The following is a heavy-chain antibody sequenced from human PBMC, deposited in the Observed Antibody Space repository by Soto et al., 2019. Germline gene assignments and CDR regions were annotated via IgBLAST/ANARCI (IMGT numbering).Heavy chain of an antibody. D-gene: IGHD3-3*01. CDR2: ISGSGGST. Sequence: GGSLRLSCAASGFTFSSYAMSWVRQAPGKGLEWVSAISGSGGSTYYADSVKGRFTISRDNSKNTLYLQMNSLRAEDTAVYYCAKVTYYDFWSGLGGFDPWGQGTLVTVSS. CDR3: AKVTYYDFWSGLGGFDP. J-gene: IGHJ5*02. CDR1: GFTFSSYA. V-gene: IGHV3-23*01.